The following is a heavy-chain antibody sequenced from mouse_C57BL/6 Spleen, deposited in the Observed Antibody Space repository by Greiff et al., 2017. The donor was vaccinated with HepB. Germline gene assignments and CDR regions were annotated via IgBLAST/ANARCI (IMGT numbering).Heavy chain of an antibody. J-gene: IGHJ1*03. CDR3: ARGYYGSSWDWYFDV. CDR1: GYTFTSYW. Sequence: VQLQQPGAELVKPGASVKLSCKASGYTFTSYWMHWVKQRPGQGLEWIGMIHPNSGSPNYTEKFKSKATLTVDKSSSTAYMPLSSLTSEDSAVYYCARGYYGSSWDWYFDVWGTGTTVTVSS. D-gene: IGHD1-1*01. V-gene: IGHV1-64*01. CDR2: IHPNSGSP.